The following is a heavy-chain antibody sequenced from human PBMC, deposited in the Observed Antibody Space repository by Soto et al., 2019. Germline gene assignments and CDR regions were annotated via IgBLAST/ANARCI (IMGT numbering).Heavy chain of an antibody. D-gene: IGHD5-12*01. CDR3: AIIVATITSGDAFEI. Sequence: PGESLKISCKGSGYSFTSYWIGWVRQMPGKGLEWMGIIYPGDSDTRYSPSFQGQVTISADKSISTAYLQWSSLKASDTAMYYCAIIVATITSGDAFEIWGQGTMVTVSS. CDR2: IYPGDSDT. J-gene: IGHJ3*02. CDR1: GYSFTSYW. V-gene: IGHV5-51*01.